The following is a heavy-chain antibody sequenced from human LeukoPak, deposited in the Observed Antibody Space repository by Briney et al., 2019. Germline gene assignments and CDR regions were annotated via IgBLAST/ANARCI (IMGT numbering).Heavy chain of an antibody. J-gene: IGHJ4*02. D-gene: IGHD5-18*01. Sequence: PSETLSLTCTVSGASVSIGGPYWSWIRQPPGEELESIAYVYYGGSTYYNPSLQSRVTISVDTSKNQFFLKLRSVAAADTAVYYCARGRGYGYGIDYWGQGTLVTVSS. V-gene: IGHV4-61*08. CDR2: VYYGGST. CDR3: ARGRGYGYGIDY. CDR1: GASVSIGGPY.